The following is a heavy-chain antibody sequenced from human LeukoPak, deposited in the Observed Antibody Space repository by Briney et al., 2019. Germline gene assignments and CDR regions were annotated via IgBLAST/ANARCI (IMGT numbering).Heavy chain of an antibody. CDR2: IYHSGST. CDR3: ARRTRAQGTGSGSYYRKGYFDY. V-gene: IGHV4-38-2*01. Sequence: KPSETLSLTCAVSGYSISSGYYWGWIRQPPGKGLEWIGSIYHSGSTYYNPSLKSRVTISVDTSKNQFSLKLSSVTAADTAVYYCARRTRAQGTGSGSYYRKGYFDYWGQGTLVTVSS. J-gene: IGHJ4*02. CDR1: GYSISSGYY. D-gene: IGHD3-10*01.